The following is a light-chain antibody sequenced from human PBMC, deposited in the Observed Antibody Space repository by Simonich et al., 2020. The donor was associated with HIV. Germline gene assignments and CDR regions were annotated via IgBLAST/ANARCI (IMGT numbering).Light chain of an antibody. CDR2: WGA. CDR3: QQYYSTPRT. CDR1: QSVLYSSNNKNY. Sequence: DIVMTQSPDSLAVSLGERATINCKSSQSVLYSSNNKNYLAWYQQKPGQPPKLLIYWGATPDTGVPDRFSGSGSWTDFTLTISSLQAEDVAVYYCQQYYSTPRTFGQGTKVEIK. J-gene: IGKJ1*01. V-gene: IGKV4-1*01.